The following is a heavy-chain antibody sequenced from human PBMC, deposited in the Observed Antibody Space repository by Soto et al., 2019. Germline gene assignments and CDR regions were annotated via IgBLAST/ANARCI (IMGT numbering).Heavy chain of an antibody. CDR3: ATMGTPATGLYYFDY. J-gene: IGHJ4*02. D-gene: IGHD2-15*01. CDR1: GGSISTSSYY. V-gene: IGHV4-39*01. CDR2: IYYSGNT. Sequence: PSETLSLTCTVSGGSISTSSYYWGWIRQPPGKGLEWIGSIYYSGNTYYNPSLKSRVTISVDTSKNQFSLKLSFVTAADTAVYYCATMGTPATGLYYFDYWGQGTLVTVSS.